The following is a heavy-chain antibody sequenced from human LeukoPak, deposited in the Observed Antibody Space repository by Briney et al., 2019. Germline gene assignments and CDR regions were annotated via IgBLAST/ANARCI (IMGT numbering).Heavy chain of an antibody. D-gene: IGHD6-19*01. Sequence: PGGSLRLSCAASGFTFDDYAMHWVRQAPGKGLEWVSLISWDGGSTYYADSVKGRFTISRDNSKNSLYLQMNSLRAEDTALYYCAKDIGSSGWYEGPDYWGQGTLVTVSS. CDR2: ISWDGGST. CDR3: AKDIGSSGWYEGPDY. V-gene: IGHV3-43D*03. CDR1: GFTFDDYA. J-gene: IGHJ4*02.